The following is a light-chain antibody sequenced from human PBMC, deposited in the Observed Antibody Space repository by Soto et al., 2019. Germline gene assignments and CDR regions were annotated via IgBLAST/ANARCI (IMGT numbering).Light chain of an antibody. CDR3: QQYDNSPRT. CDR1: KSVNSNY. Sequence: EIVLTQSPGTLSLSPGERATLSCRASKSVNSNYLAWYKQKPGQGPRLLLYCASSRATGIPDRLSGSGSWRDFTLTISTLEPEDFAVYYWQQYDNSPRTFGQRPKVDIK. CDR2: CAS. V-gene: IGKV3-20*01. J-gene: IGKJ1*01.